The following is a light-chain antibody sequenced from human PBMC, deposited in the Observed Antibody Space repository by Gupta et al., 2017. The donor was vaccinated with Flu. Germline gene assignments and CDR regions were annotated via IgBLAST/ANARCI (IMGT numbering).Light chain of an antibody. J-gene: IGLJ3*02. CDR1: SSNIGSNT. CDR3: AAWDDSRNAWV. CDR2: RND. V-gene: IGLV1-44*01. Sequence: RVTISCSGSSSNIGSNTVNWYQQLPGTAPKLLIYRNDQRHSGVPDRFSGSKSGTSASLAISGLQAEDEADYYCAAWDDSRNAWVFGGGTKLTVL.